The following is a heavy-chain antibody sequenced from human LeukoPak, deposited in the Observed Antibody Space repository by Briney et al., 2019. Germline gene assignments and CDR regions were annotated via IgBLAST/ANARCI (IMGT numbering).Heavy chain of an antibody. CDR2: ISSSGSTI. Sequence: GGPLRLSCAASGFTFSDYYMSWIRQAPGKGLEWVSYISSSGSTIYYADSVKGRFTISRDNAKNSLYLQMHSRRAEDTAVYYCARSYCTSTSCYTYYFDYWGQGTLVTVSS. J-gene: IGHJ4*02. CDR1: GFTFSDYY. D-gene: IGHD2-2*01. CDR3: ARSYCTSTSCYTYYFDY. V-gene: IGHV3-11*04.